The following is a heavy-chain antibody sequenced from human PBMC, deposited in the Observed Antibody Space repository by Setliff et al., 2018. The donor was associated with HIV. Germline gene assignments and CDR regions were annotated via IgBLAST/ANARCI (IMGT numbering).Heavy chain of an antibody. V-gene: IGHV4-39*01. Sequence: SETLSLTCTVSGGSVSDTSYYRVWIRQPPGKGLEWLANVYYSGGTYYNPSLNSRVTISVDTSRNQFSLKLTSVTAADTALYFCARLGDSGYDFRGYFDYWGQGKLVTVSS. CDR3: ARLGDSGYDFRGYFDY. D-gene: IGHD5-12*01. CDR1: GGSVSDTSYY. CDR2: VYYSGGT. J-gene: IGHJ4*02.